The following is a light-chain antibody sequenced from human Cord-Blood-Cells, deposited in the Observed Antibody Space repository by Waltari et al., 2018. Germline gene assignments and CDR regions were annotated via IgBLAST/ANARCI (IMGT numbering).Light chain of an antibody. CDR3: CSYAGSSTFA. CDR1: SSDVGSYNL. Sequence: QSALTQPASVSGSPGQSITISCTGTSSDVGSYNLVSWYQQHPGKAPKLMIYEVSKRPSGVSNRCSGSKSGNTASLTISGRQAEDEADYYCCSYAGSSTFAFGGGTKLTVL. J-gene: IGLJ3*02. CDR2: EVS. V-gene: IGLV2-23*02.